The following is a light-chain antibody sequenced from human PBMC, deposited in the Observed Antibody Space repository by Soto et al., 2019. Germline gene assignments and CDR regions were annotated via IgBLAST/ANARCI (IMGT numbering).Light chain of an antibody. V-gene: IGKV1-5*01. CDR1: QSISGW. CDR3: QQYSSYSS. CDR2: DAS. Sequence: DIQMTQSPSTLSASVGDRVTITCRASQSISGWLAWYQQKPGKAPNLLISDASSLESGVPSGFSGSGSGTEFTLTISGQQPDDFATYYCQQYSSYSSFGQGTKLEIK. J-gene: IGKJ2*01.